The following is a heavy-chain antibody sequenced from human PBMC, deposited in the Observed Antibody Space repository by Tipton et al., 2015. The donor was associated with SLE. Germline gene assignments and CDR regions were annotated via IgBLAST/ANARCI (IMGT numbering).Heavy chain of an antibody. J-gene: IGHJ2*01. CDR2: INENGRA. CDR1: GGSFSGYY. D-gene: IGHD6-13*01. CDR3: ARHEAAPGTAGWFFDL. Sequence: TLSLTCAVYGGSFSGYYWSWIRQPPGKGLEWIGEINENGRATYNPSLKSRVTISVGTSRNQLSLNLRSATAADTAVYYCARHEAAPGTAGWFFDLWGRGTLVTVSS. V-gene: IGHV4-34*01.